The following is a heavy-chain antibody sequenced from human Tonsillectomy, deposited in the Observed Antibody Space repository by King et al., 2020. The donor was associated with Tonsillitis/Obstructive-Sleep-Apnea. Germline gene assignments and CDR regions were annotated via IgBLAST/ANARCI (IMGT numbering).Heavy chain of an antibody. Sequence: VQLVESGGGLVQPGGSLRLSCAASGFTFNTYAMSWVRQAPGKGLEWVSAISSSGGSTYYADSVKGRFTISRDNSKNTLYLQRNSLRAEDTAVYYCAKNYYASSGPRYFYYYMDVWGRGTTVTVSS. CDR3: AKNYYASSGPRYFYYYMDV. J-gene: IGHJ6*03. V-gene: IGHV3-23*04. D-gene: IGHD3-22*01. CDR1: GFTFNTYA. CDR2: ISSSGGST.